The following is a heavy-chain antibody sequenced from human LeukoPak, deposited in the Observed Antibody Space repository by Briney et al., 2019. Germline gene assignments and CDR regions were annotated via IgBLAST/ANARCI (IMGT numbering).Heavy chain of an antibody. CDR3: TRSLRWFDP. CDR2: IYYSGST. V-gene: IGHV4-39*07. D-gene: IGHD5-12*01. J-gene: IGHJ5*02. CDR1: GGSISSSSYY. Sequence: SETLSLTCTVSGGSISSSSYYWGWIRQPPGKGLEWIGSIYYSGSTYYNPSLKSRVTISVDTSKNQFSLKLSSVTAADTAVYYCTRSLRWFDPWGQGTLVTVSS.